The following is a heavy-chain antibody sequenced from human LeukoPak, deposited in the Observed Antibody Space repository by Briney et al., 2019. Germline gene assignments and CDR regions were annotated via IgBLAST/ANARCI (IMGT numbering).Heavy chain of an antibody. D-gene: IGHD3-10*01. Sequence: SETLSLTCTVSGGSISSNYWSWIRQPLGKGLEWIGYVFYSENSNYNPSLKSRVTISIDTSKNQFSLNLSSVTAADTAVYYCARHIYGAYYYMDVWGKGTTVTVSS. CDR3: ARHIYGAYYYMDV. J-gene: IGHJ6*03. V-gene: IGHV4-59*08. CDR2: VFYSENS. CDR1: GGSISSNY.